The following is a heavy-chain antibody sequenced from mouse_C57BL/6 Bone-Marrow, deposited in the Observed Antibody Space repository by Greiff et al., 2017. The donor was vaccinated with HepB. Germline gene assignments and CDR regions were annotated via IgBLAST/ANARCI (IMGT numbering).Heavy chain of an antibody. D-gene: IGHD1-1*01. V-gene: IGHV1-55*01. Sequence: QVQLQQSGAELVKPGASVKMSCKASGYTFTSYWITWVKQRPGQGLEWIGDIYPGSGSTNYNEKFKSKATLTVDTSSSTAYMQLSSLTSEDSAVYYCARGIGNYYGSSPYYYAMDYWGQGTSVTVSS. CDR3: ARGIGNYYGSSPYYYAMDY. CDR2: IYPGSGST. CDR1: GYTFTSYW. J-gene: IGHJ4*01.